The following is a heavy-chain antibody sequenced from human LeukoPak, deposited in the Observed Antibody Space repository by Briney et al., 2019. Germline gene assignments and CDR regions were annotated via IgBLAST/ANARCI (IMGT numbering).Heavy chain of an antibody. V-gene: IGHV4-30-4*01. CDR3: ARGIYYDSSGYYFDY. J-gene: IGHJ4*02. CDR1: GGSISSGDYY. CDR2: IYYSGST. Sequence: PSETLSLTCTVSGGSISSGDYYWGWIRQPPAKGLEWIGYIYYSGSTYYNPSLKSRVTISVDTSKNQFSLKLSSVTAADTAVYYCARGIYYDSSGYYFDYWGQGTLVTVSS. D-gene: IGHD3-22*01.